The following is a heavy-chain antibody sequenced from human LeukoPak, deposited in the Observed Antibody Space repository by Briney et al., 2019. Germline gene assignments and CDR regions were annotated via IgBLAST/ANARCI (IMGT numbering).Heavy chain of an antibody. J-gene: IGHJ4*02. CDR1: GGSLSGYY. V-gene: IGHV4-34*01. Sequence: SETLSLTCAVYGGSLSGYYWSWIRQPPGKGLEWIGEINHSGSTNYNPSLKSRVTISVDTSKNQFSLKLSSVTAADTAVYYCARDRATAPLDYWGQGTLVTVSS. D-gene: IGHD5-12*01. CDR3: ARDRATAPLDY. CDR2: INHSGST.